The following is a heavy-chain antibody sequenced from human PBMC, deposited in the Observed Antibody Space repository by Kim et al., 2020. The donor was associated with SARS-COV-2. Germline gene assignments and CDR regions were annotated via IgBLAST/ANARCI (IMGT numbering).Heavy chain of an antibody. V-gene: IGHV3-73*01. Sequence: AGTVKGRFTISRDDTKNTAYLQMNSLKTEDTAVYYCTRQVDYGDCERFAYWGQGALVTVSS. J-gene: IGHJ4*02. CDR3: TRQVDYGDCERFAY. D-gene: IGHD4-17*01.